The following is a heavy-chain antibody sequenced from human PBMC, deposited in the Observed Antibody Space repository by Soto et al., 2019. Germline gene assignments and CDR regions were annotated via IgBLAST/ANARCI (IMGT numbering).Heavy chain of an antibody. CDR2: ISYDGSNK. J-gene: IGHJ4*02. V-gene: IGHV3-30-3*01. CDR3: ARDQGDGYFDY. CDR1: GFTFSSYA. Sequence: QVPLVESGGGVVQPGRSLRLSCAASGFTFSSYAMHWVRQAPGKGLEWVAVISYDGSNKYYADSVKGRFTISRDNSKNTLYLQMNSLRAEDTAVYYCARDQGDGYFDYWGQGTLVTVSS. D-gene: IGHD2-21*01.